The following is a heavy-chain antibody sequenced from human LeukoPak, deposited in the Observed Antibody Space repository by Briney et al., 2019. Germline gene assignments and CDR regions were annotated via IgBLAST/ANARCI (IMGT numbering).Heavy chain of an antibody. J-gene: IGHJ3*02. D-gene: IGHD6-19*01. CDR3: ARDAYSSGWYPDAFDI. CDR2: IYSGGST. V-gene: IGHV3-66*01. Sequence: PGGSLRLSCAASGFTVSSNYMSWVRQAPGKGLEWVSVIYSGGSTYYADSVKGRFTISRDNSKNTLYLQMNSLRAEDTAVYYCARDAYSSGWYPDAFDIWGQGTMATVSS. CDR1: GFTVSSNY.